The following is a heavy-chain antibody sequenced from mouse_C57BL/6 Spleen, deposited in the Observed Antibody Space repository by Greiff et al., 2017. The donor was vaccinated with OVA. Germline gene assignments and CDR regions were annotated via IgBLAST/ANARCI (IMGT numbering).Heavy chain of an antibody. CDR1: GFTFSDYY. V-gene: IGHV5-12*01. CDR3: ARRDGYSWFAY. J-gene: IGHJ3*01. D-gene: IGHD2-3*01. CDR2: ISNGGGST. Sequence: EVQVVESGGGLVQPGGSLKLSCAASGFTFSDYYMYWVRQTPEKRLEWVAYISNGGGSTYYPDTVKGRFTISRDNAKNTLYLQMSRLKSEDTAMYYCARRDGYSWFAYWGQGTLVTVSA.